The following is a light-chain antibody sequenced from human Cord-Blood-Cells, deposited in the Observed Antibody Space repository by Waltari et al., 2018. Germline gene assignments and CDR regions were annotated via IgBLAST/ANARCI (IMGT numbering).Light chain of an antibody. CDR3: NSRDSSGNHYV. CDR2: GKN. Sequence: SSELTQDPAVSVALGQTVRITCQGDSLRSYYASWYQQKPGPAPVLVIYGKNNRPSGIPDRFSGSSSGNSASLTITWAQAEDEADYYCNSRDSSGNHYVFGTGTKVTVL. V-gene: IGLV3-19*01. J-gene: IGLJ1*01. CDR1: SLRSYY.